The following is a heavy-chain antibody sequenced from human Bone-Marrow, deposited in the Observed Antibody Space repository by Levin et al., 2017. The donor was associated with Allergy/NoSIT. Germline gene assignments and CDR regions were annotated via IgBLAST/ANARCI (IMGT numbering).Heavy chain of an antibody. V-gene: IGHV3-23*01. J-gene: IGHJ3*01. Sequence: GGSLRLSCTTSGFTFSSYTVNWVRQAPGKGLEWVSTISNTGGSIYYADSVGGRFTISRDNSKSSLYLQMNSLRAEDTAIYYCASSNAFRAFDFWGQGTVVTVSS. D-gene: IGHD3-16*01. CDR2: ISNTGGSI. CDR1: GFTFSSYT. CDR3: ASSNAFRAFDF.